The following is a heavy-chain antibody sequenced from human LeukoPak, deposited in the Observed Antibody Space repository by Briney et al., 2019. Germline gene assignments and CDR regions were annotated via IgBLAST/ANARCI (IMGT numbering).Heavy chain of an antibody. CDR1: GFTSSSHW. CDR2: IKQAGSEK. J-gene: IGHJ4*02. Sequence: GGSLSLSCAPSGFTSSSHWMSWVRQAPGKGLEWVAYIKQAGSEKYYVDSVKGRLTISRDNAKKSLYLQMNSLRAEDTAVYYCAIERMGSSGHFDSWGQGTLVTVSS. D-gene: IGHD6-19*01. V-gene: IGHV3-7*01. CDR3: AIERMGSSGHFDS.